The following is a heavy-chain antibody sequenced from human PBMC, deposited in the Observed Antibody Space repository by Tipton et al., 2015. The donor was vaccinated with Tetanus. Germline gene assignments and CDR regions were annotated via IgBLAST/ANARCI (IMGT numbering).Heavy chain of an antibody. J-gene: IGHJ2*01. V-gene: IGHV3-30*03. Sequence: SLRLSCAASGFTFSSYGMHWVRQAPGKGLEWVAVISYDGSNKYYADSVKGRFTISRDNSKNTLYLQMNSLRAEDTAVYYCAREGYSYGKYWYFDLWGRGTLVPVSS. D-gene: IGHD5-18*01. CDR1: GFTFSSYG. CDR3: AREGYSYGKYWYFDL. CDR2: ISYDGSNK.